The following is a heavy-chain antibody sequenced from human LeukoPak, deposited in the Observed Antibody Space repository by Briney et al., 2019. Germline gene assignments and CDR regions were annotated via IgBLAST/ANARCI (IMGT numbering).Heavy chain of an antibody. J-gene: IGHJ4*02. Sequence: GGSLRLSCAASGFTFSSYSMNWVRQAPGKGLEWVSYISSSSSTIYYADSVKGRFTISRDNAKNSLYLQMNSLRAEDTAVYYCARGRPNSGSYYIDYWGQGTLVTVSS. D-gene: IGHD1-26*01. V-gene: IGHV3-48*01. CDR2: ISSSSSTI. CDR1: GFTFSSYS. CDR3: ARGRPNSGSYYIDY.